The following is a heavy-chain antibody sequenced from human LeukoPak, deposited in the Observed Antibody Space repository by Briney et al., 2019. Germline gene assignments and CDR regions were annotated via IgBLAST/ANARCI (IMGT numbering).Heavy chain of an antibody. CDR2: ISSSGGNT. Sequence: PGGSLRLYCAASGFTFSSYAMSWVRQAPGKGLEWVSAISSSGGNTYYADSVKGRFTISRDNSKNTLYLQMNSLRAEDTAVYYCAQVVVAAGVNYWGQGTLVTVSS. CDR1: GFTFSSYA. D-gene: IGHD6-13*01. V-gene: IGHV3-23*01. J-gene: IGHJ4*02. CDR3: AQVVVAAGVNY.